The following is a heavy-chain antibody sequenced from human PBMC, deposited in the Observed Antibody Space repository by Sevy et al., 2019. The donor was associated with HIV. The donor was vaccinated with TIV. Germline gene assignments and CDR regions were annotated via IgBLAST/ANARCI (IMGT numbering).Heavy chain of an antibody. V-gene: IGHV1-2*02. D-gene: IGHD5-12*01. CDR2: INPNSGGT. Sequence: ASVKVSCKASGYTFTGYYMHWVRQAPGQGLEWMGWINPNSGGTNYAQKFQGRVTMTRDTSISTAYMELSRLRSDDTAVVFWGRGLAEMATIRGYFQHWGQGTLVTVSS. J-gene: IGHJ1*01. CDR3: GRGLAEMATIRGYFQH. CDR1: GYTFTGYY.